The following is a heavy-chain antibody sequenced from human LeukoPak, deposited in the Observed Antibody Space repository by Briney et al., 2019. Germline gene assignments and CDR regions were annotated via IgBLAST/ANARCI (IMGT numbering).Heavy chain of an antibody. CDR1: GYTFTSYG. CDR3: TRVRAYYYDSSGCDY. D-gene: IGHD3-22*01. Sequence: ASVKVSCKASGYTFTSYGISWVQQAPGQGLEWMGWISAYNGNTNYAQKLQGRVTMTTDTSTSTAYMELRSLRSDDTSVYYCTRVRAYYYDSSGCDYWGQGTLVSVSS. J-gene: IGHJ4*02. V-gene: IGHV1-18*01. CDR2: ISAYNGNT.